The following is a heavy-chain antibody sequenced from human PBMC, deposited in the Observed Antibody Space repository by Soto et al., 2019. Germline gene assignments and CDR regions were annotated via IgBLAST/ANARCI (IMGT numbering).Heavy chain of an antibody. Sequence: GGSLRLSCAASGFTFSSYAMHWVRQAPGKGLEWVAVISYDGSNKYYADSVKGRFTISRDNSKNTLYLQMNSLRAEDTAVYYCARDLAVAGETPFFDYWGQGTLVTVSS. CDR3: ARDLAVAGETPFFDY. D-gene: IGHD6-19*01. CDR1: GFTFSSYA. CDR2: ISYDGSNK. V-gene: IGHV3-30-3*01. J-gene: IGHJ4*02.